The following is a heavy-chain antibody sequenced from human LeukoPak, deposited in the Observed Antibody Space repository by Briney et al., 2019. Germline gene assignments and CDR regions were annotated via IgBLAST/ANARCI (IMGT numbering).Heavy chain of an antibody. CDR1: GGSISSYY. D-gene: IGHD1-1*01. Sequence: SETLSLTCTVSGGSISSYYWSWIRQPPGKGLEWIGYIYYSGSTNYNPSLKSRVTISVDTSKNQFSLKLSSVAAADTAVYFCSRARNWAADSWGQGTLVTVSS. V-gene: IGHV4-59*08. CDR2: IYYSGST. CDR3: SRARNWAADS. J-gene: IGHJ4*02.